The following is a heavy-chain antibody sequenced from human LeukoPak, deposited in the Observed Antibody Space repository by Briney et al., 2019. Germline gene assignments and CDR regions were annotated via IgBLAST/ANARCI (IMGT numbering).Heavy chain of an antibody. J-gene: IGHJ4*02. CDR1: GFTFSDYY. D-gene: IGHD3-9*01. CDR2: ISSSGSTI. V-gene: IGHV3-11*01. Sequence: GGSLRLSCAASGFTFSDYYMSWIRQAPGKGLAWVSYISSSGSTIYYADSVKGRFTIPRDNAKNSLYLQMNSLRAEVTAVYYCARGSDYDILTGYHDYWGQGTLVTVSS. CDR3: ARGSDYDILTGYHDY.